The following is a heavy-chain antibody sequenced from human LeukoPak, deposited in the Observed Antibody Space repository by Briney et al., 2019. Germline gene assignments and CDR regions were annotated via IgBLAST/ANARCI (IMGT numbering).Heavy chain of an antibody. V-gene: IGHV3-48*03. CDR2: ISSSGSTI. J-gene: IGHJ4*02. D-gene: IGHD3-10*01. Sequence: GGSLRLSCAASGFTFSSYEMNWVRQAPGKGLEWVSYISSSGSTIYYADSVKGRFTISRDNAKNSLYLQMNSLRAEDRAVYYCARNMVRGVIITATFDYWGQGTLVTVSS. CDR1: GFTFSSYE. CDR3: ARNMVRGVIITATFDY.